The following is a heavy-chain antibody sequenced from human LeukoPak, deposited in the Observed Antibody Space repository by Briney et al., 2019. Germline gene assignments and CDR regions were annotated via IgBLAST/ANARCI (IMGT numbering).Heavy chain of an antibody. J-gene: IGHJ4*02. Sequence: GASVKVSCKASGYTFTSYAMHWVRQAPGQRLEWMGWISAYNGNTNYAQKLQGRVTMTTDTSTSTAYMELRSLRSDDTAVYYCAREYSDARYYYDSSGYSFYFDYWGQGTLVTVSS. V-gene: IGHV1-18*01. CDR3: AREYSDARYYYDSSGYSFYFDY. D-gene: IGHD3-22*01. CDR2: ISAYNGNT. CDR1: GYTFTSYA.